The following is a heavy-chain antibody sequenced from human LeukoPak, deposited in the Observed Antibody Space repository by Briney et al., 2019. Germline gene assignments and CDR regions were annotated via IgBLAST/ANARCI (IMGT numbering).Heavy chain of an antibody. J-gene: IGHJ5*02. V-gene: IGHV3-74*01. CDR2: INSDGSST. D-gene: IGHD3-3*01. CDR1: GFTFSSYW. Sequence: GGSLRLSCAASGFTFSSYWMHWVRQAPGKGLVWVSRINSDGSSTSYADSVKGRFTISRDNAKNTLYLQMNSLRAEDTAVYYCARDPGKRVVQNWFDPWGQGTLVTVSS. CDR3: ARDPGKRVVQNWFDP.